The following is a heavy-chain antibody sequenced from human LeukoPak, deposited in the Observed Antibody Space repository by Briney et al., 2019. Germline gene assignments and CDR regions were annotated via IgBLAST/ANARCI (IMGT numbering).Heavy chain of an antibody. CDR1: GFTFSSYS. D-gene: IGHD3-10*01. J-gene: IGHJ5*02. CDR3: ARNKYYYGLGNYGVPNWFDP. CDR2: ISSSSRYI. V-gene: IGHV3-21*01. Sequence: GGSLRLSCAASGFTFSSYSMNWVRQAPGKGLEWVSSISSSSRYIYYADSMKGRFTISRDNAKNSLYLQMNSLRAEDTAVYYCARNKYYYGLGNYGVPNWFDPWGQGTLVTVSS.